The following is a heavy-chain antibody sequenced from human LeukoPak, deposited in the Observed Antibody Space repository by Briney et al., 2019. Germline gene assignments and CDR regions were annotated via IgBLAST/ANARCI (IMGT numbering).Heavy chain of an antibody. J-gene: IGHJ6*03. Sequence: GGSLRLSCAASGFTFSSYWMSWVRQAPGKGLEWVANIKQDGSEKYYVDSVKGRFTISRDNAKNSLYLQMNSLRAEDTAVYYCARVTYSSSWYLYYYYYYYMDVWGKGTTVTVSS. CDR2: IKQDGSEK. V-gene: IGHV3-7*01. D-gene: IGHD6-13*01. CDR3: ARVTYSSSWYLYYYYYYYMDV. CDR1: GFTFSSYW.